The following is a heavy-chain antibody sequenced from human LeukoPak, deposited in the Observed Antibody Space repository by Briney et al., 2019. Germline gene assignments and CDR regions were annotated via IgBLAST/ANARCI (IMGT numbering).Heavy chain of an antibody. J-gene: IGHJ4*02. Sequence: PGGSLRLSCAASGFTLSSYEMNWVRQAPGKGLEWVSYISSSSSYIYYADSVKGRFTISRDNAKNSLYLQMNSLRAEDTAVYYCARGSCSGGSCYSCNHWGQGTLVTVSS. D-gene: IGHD2-15*01. CDR3: ARGSCSGGSCYSCNH. CDR2: ISSSSSYI. CDR1: GFTLSSYE. V-gene: IGHV3-21*05.